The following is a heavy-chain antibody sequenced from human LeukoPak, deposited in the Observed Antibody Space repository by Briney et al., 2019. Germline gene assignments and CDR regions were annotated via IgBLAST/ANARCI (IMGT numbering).Heavy chain of an antibody. CDR3: ARSLIPGRWYFDL. Sequence: PGKSLRLSCAVSGFTFSSFPFHWVRLPPGKGLEWVAAISTDGSYKYHGDSVKGRFTISRDNPMNTLYLQMNGLRPDDTAVYYCARSLIPGRWYFDLWGRGTLVTVSS. J-gene: IGHJ2*01. CDR2: ISTDGSYK. V-gene: IGHV3-30*04. D-gene: IGHD3-16*01. CDR1: GFTFSSFP.